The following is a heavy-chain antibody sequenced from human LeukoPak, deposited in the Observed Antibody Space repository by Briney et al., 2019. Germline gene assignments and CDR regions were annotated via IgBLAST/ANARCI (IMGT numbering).Heavy chain of an antibody. V-gene: IGHV3-30*02. CDR3: AKSYSGYDLVDY. CDR1: GFTFSSYG. D-gene: IGHD5-12*01. J-gene: IGHJ4*02. CDR2: IWYGGSNK. Sequence: GGSLRLSCAASGFTFSSYGMHWVRQAPGKGLEWVAVIWYGGSNKYYADSVKGRFTISRDNSKNALYLQMNSLRAEDTAVYYCAKSYSGYDLVDYWGQGTLVTVSS.